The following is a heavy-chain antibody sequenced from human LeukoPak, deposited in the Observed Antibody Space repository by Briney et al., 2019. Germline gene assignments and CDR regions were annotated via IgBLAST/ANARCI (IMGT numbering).Heavy chain of an antibody. CDR2: INPNSGGT. V-gene: IGHV1-2*02. D-gene: IGHD1-26*01. Sequence: ASVKVSCKASGYTFTGNYMHWERQAPGQGLEWMGWINPNSGGTNYAQKFQGRVTMTRDTSISTAYMELSRLRSDDTAVYYCARDSGSYSAAAFDIWGQGTMVTVSS. CDR1: GYTFTGNY. CDR3: ARDSGSYSAAAFDI. J-gene: IGHJ3*02.